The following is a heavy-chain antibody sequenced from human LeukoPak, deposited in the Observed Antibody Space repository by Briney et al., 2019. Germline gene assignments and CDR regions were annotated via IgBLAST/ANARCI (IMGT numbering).Heavy chain of an antibody. CDR2: ISNDGSYK. J-gene: IGHJ4*02. D-gene: IGHD4-11*01. CDR3: ATEAKESAYSGIDY. Sequence: PGGSLRLSCAASGLTFSSDVIHWVRQAPGKGLEWVALISNDGSYKWYADSVKDRFTVSRDISNNTMYVHMNSLRPEDTAVYYCATEAKESAYSGIDYWGQGIPVTVSS. CDR1: GLTFSSDV. V-gene: IGHV3-30*16.